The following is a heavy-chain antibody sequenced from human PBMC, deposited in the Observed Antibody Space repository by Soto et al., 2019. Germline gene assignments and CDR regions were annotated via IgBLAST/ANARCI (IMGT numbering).Heavy chain of an antibody. D-gene: IGHD3-22*01. J-gene: IGHJ3*02. Sequence: GGSLRLSCAASGFTFSSYGMHWVRQAPGKGLEWVAVIWYDGSNKYYADSVKGRFTISRDNSKNTLYLQMNSLRAEDTAVYYCERDPIYYDSSAYYPRAPAFDIWGQGTMVTVSS. CDR3: ERDPIYYDSSAYYPRAPAFDI. CDR2: IWYDGSNK. V-gene: IGHV3-33*01. CDR1: GFTFSSYG.